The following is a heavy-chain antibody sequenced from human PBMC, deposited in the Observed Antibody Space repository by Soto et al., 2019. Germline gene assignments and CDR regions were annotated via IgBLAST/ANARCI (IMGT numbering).Heavy chain of an antibody. D-gene: IGHD4-4*01. CDR3: ERSRDGYSFYFYYGMDV. CDR1: GFTFSSYG. J-gene: IGHJ6*02. Sequence: PGGYLRLSCAASGFTFSSYGMHWVRQAPGKGLEWMALILHDGSAEYYADSVKGRFTISRDNSKNTLYLQMNSLTAEDTAVYYCERSRDGYSFYFYYGMDVWGQGTTVTVAS. CDR2: ILHDGSAE. V-gene: IGHV3-33*05.